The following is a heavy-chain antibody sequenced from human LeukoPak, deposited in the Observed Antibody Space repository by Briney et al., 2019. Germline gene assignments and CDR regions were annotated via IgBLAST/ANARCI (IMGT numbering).Heavy chain of an antibody. J-gene: IGHJ4*02. CDR2: ISRSGGNT. V-gene: IGHV3-64*01. Sequence: GGSLRLSCAASGFTISRSSMHWVRQAPGKGLEFVSAISRSGGNTYYANYVKGRFTISRDTSKNTLYLQVSSLRVEDMAVYYCGRVGVRSGNGYPHWGQGTLVSVPS. CDR3: GRVGVRSGNGYPH. D-gene: IGHD2-2*03. CDR1: GFTISRSS.